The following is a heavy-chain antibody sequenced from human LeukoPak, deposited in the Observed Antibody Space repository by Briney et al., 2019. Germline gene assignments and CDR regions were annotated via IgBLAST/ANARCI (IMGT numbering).Heavy chain of an antibody. Sequence: SGGSLRLSCAASGFTFSSYGMHCVRQAPGKGLEWVAVIWYDGSNKYYADSVKGGFTISRDNSKNTLYLQMNSLRAEDTAVYYCARAMDYDSSGVDYWGQGTLVTVSS. CDR1: GFTFSSYG. CDR2: IWYDGSNK. V-gene: IGHV3-33*01. CDR3: ARAMDYDSSGVDY. D-gene: IGHD3-22*01. J-gene: IGHJ4*02.